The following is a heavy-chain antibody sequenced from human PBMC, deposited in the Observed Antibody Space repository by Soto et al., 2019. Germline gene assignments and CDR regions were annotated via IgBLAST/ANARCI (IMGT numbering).Heavy chain of an antibody. Sequence: LSLTCTVSGGSISSGGYYWSWIRQHPGKGLEWIGYIYYSGSTYYNPSLKSRVTISVDTSKNQFSLKLSSVTAADTAVYYCARVKYYDFWSGTDSYNWFDPWGQGTLVTVSS. D-gene: IGHD3-3*01. J-gene: IGHJ5*02. V-gene: IGHV4-31*03. CDR2: IYYSGST. CDR3: ARVKYYDFWSGTDSYNWFDP. CDR1: GGSISSGGYY.